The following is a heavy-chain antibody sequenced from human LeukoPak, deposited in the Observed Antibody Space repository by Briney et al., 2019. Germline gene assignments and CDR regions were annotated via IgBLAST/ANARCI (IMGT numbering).Heavy chain of an antibody. CDR1: GESINNYY. J-gene: IGHJ4*02. CDR2: IYYIGST. D-gene: IGHD2/OR15-2a*01. Sequence: SETLSLTCTVSGESINNYYWTWIRQPPGKGLEWIGYIYYIGSTNYNPSLKSRVTISADMSKNQFSLKLSSVTAADTAVYYCAREDSTLGIDYWGQGTLVTVSS. CDR3: AREDSTLGIDY. V-gene: IGHV4-59*01.